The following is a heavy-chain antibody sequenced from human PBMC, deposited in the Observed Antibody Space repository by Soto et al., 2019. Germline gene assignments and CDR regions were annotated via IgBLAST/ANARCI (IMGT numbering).Heavy chain of an antibody. CDR3: AGSAYSNPGWFDS. CDR2: IKQDGSEY. Sequence: GGSLRLSCAASGYTFGSYYMNWVRQAPEKGLEWVAKIKQDGSEYHYVDSVKGRFTISRENAKNSLFLHMNDVRAEDTAIYYCAGSAYSNPGWFDSWGQGTLVTVSS. V-gene: IGHV3-7*03. CDR1: GYTFGSYY. D-gene: IGHD4-4*01. J-gene: IGHJ5*01.